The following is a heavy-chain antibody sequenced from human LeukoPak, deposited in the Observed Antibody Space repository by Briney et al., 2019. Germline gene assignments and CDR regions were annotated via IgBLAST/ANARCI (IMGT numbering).Heavy chain of an antibody. Sequence: SETLSLTCTVSGGSISSYYWSWIRQPAGKGLEWIGRIYTSGSTNYNPSLKSRVTISVDTSKNQFSLKLSSVTAADTAVYYCARDCCYDFWSGSLYNWFDPWGQGTLVTVSS. D-gene: IGHD3-3*01. V-gene: IGHV4-4*07. CDR3: ARDCCYDFWSGSLYNWFDP. CDR2: IYTSGST. J-gene: IGHJ5*02. CDR1: GGSISSYY.